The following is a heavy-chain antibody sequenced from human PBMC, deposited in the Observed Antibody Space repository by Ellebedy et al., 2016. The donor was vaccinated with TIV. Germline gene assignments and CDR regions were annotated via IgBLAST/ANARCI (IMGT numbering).Heavy chain of an antibody. V-gene: IGHV3-72*01. CDR1: GFTFSDHY. D-gene: IGHD1-26*01. CDR3: TRVSGTNYGGDHCDY. Sequence: GESLKISXAASGFTFSDHYMGWVRQAPGKGLEWVGRTRNRANSYTTEYAASVKGRFTISRDDSMKSLYLQMNSLKTEDTAVYYCTRVSGTNYGGDHCDYWGQGTLVTVSS. J-gene: IGHJ4*02. CDR2: TRNRANSYTT.